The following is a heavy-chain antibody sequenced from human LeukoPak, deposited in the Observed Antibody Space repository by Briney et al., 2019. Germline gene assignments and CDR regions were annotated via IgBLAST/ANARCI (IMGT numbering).Heavy chain of an antibody. Sequence: PGGSLRLSCAASGFTFSSYGMHWVRQAPGKGLEWVAVILYDGSNKYYADSVKGRFTISRDNSENTLYLQMNSLRAEDTAVYYCARDLRREDTYGYGDYWGQGTLVTVSS. CDR1: GFTFSSYG. D-gene: IGHD5-18*01. J-gene: IGHJ4*02. V-gene: IGHV3-33*05. CDR2: ILYDGSNK. CDR3: ARDLRREDTYGYGDY.